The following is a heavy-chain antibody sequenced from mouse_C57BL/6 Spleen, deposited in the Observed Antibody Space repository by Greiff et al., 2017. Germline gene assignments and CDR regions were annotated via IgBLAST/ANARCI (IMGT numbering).Heavy chain of an antibody. CDR1: GYTFTSYW. V-gene: IGHV1-74*01. CDR3: APRGYYFDY. J-gene: IGHJ2*01. CDR2: LHPSDSDT. Sequence: VQLQQPGAELVKPWASVKVSCKASGYTFTSYWMHWVKQRPGQGLEWIGRLHPSDSDTNYNQKFKGKATLTVDKSSSTAYMQRSSLTSEDSAVYYCAPRGYYFDYWGQGTTLTVSS.